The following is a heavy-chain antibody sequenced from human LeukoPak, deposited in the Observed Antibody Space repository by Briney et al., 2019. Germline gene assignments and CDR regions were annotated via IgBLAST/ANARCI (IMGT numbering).Heavy chain of an antibody. D-gene: IGHD3-10*01. V-gene: IGHV3-11*01. Sequence: GGSLRLSCAPSGFTFSDYYMSWIRQAPGKGLEWVSYISSGGSTIYYADSVKGRFTISRDNAKNSLYLQMNSLRAEDTAVYYCARAVPSGELWFGELLPYFDYWGQGTLVTVSS. CDR1: GFTFSDYY. J-gene: IGHJ4*02. CDR3: ARAVPSGELWFGELLPYFDY. CDR2: ISSGGSTI.